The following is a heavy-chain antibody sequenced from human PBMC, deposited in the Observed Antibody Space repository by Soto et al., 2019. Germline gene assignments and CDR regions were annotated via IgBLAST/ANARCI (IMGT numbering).Heavy chain of an antibody. CDR2: ISYDGSNK. CDR1: GFTFSSYA. J-gene: IGHJ4*02. D-gene: IGHD6-19*01. V-gene: IGHV3-30-3*01. Sequence: QVQLVESGGGVVQPGRSLRLSCAASGFTFSSYAMHWVRQAPGKGLEWVAVISYDGSNKYYADSVKGRFTISRDNSKNTLYLQMNSLRAEDTAVYYCARVIIAVAGRYFDYWGQGTLVTVSS. CDR3: ARVIIAVAGRYFDY.